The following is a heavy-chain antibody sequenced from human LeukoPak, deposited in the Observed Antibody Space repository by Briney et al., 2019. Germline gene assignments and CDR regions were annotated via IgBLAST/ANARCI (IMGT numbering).Heavy chain of an antibody. Sequence: GGSLRLSCAASGFTFSSYWMSWVRQAPGKGLEWVAHIKQVGSEKYYVESVKGRFTISRDNAKNSLYLQMNSLRAEDTAVYYCARAPYSNYDYYYGMDVWGQGTTVTVSS. CDR2: IKQVGSEK. D-gene: IGHD4-11*01. V-gene: IGHV3-7*01. J-gene: IGHJ6*02. CDR1: GFTFSSYW. CDR3: ARAPYSNYDYYYGMDV.